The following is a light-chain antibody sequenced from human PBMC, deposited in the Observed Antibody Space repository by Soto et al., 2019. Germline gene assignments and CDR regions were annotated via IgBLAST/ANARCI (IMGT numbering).Light chain of an antibody. V-gene: IGLV2-8*01. CDR1: SSDVGVYKY. CDR3: SSYAGINNLGV. J-gene: IGLJ1*01. Sequence: QSALTQPPSASGSPGQSVTISCTGTSSDVGVYKYVSWYQQHPGKAPKLMIFEVNKRPSGVPDRLSGSKSGNTASLTDSGLQSEYEADYYCSSYAGINNLGVFGTGTKLTVL. CDR2: EVN.